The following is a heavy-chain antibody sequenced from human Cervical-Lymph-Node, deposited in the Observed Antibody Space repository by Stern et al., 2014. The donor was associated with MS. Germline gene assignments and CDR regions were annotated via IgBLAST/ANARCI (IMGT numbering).Heavy chain of an antibody. D-gene: IGHD4-17*01. Sequence: QVQLVQSGSELKKPGASVKVSCKASGYTFTDHALNWVRQAPGQGLEWMGWNHTNTGKPTYAQGFTGRFVFSLDTSVNTAFLQISGLETEDTAVYYCARDGNDEETTVTTYWGQGTLVTVSS. J-gene: IGHJ4*02. CDR3: ARDGNDEETTVTTY. CDR1: GYTFTDHA. CDR2: NHTNTGKP. V-gene: IGHV7-4-1*02.